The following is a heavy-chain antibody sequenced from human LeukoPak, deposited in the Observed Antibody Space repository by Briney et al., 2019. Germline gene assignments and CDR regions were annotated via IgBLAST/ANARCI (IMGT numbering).Heavy chain of an antibody. Sequence: ASVTVSCKASGYTFTSYDINWVRQAPGQGLEWMGWISAYNGNANYAQKLQGRVTMTTDTSTSTAYMELRSLRSDDTAVYYCAREPDYYDRGSEGYWGQGTLVTVSS. CDR2: ISAYNGNA. D-gene: IGHD3-22*01. CDR3: AREPDYYDRGSEGY. J-gene: IGHJ4*02. CDR1: GYTFTSYD. V-gene: IGHV1-18*01.